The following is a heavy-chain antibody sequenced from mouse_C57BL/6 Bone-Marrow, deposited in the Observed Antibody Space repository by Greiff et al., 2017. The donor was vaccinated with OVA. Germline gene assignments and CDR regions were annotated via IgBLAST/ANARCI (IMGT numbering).Heavy chain of an antibody. D-gene: IGHD2-5*01. J-gene: IGHJ4*01. CDR2: IDPSDSYT. Sequence: QVQLKQPGAELVMPGASVKLSCKASGYTFTSYWMHWVKQRPGQGLEWIGEIDPSDSYTNYNQKFKGKSTLTVDKSSSTAYMQLSSLTSEDSAVYYCARGYSRNYYAMDYWGQGTSVTVSS. CDR3: ARGYSRNYYAMDY. V-gene: IGHV1-69*01. CDR1: GYTFTSYW.